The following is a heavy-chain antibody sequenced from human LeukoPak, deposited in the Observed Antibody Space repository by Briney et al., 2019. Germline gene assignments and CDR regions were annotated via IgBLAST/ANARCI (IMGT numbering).Heavy chain of an antibody. J-gene: IGHJ4*02. CDR1: GFTFSSYG. CDR2: IRYDGSNK. D-gene: IGHD3-10*01. Sequence: GGSLRLSCAASGFTFSSYGMHWVRQAPGKGLEWVSFIRYDGSNKYYADSVEGRFTISRDNSKNTLYLQMNSLRAEDTAVYYCARVGYYGSGSYLDYWGQGTLVTVSS. V-gene: IGHV3-30*02. CDR3: ARVGYYGSGSYLDY.